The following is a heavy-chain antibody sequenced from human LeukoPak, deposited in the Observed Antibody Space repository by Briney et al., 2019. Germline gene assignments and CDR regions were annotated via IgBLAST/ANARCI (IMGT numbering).Heavy chain of an antibody. Sequence: SETLSLTCAVYGGSFSGYYWSWIRQPPGKGLEWIGEINHSGSTNYNPSLKSRVTISVDTSKNQFSLKLSSVTAADTAVYYCARGIFGVVIGAFDIWGQGTMVTVSS. CDR2: INHSGST. CDR1: GGSFSGYY. CDR3: ARGIFGVVIGAFDI. V-gene: IGHV4-34*01. J-gene: IGHJ3*02. D-gene: IGHD3-3*01.